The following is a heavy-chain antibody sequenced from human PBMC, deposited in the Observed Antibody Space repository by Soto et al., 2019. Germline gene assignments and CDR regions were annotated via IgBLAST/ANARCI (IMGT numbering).Heavy chain of an antibody. J-gene: IGHJ5*02. CDR1: GGSISNPDYY. CDR2: INYSGNT. D-gene: IGHD3-22*01. CDR3: ARVFTLTYNWFDP. V-gene: IGHV4-30-4*01. Sequence: SETLSLTCKVSGGSISNPDYYWSWIRQPPGKGLEWIGYINYSGNTYYNPSLKSRVFISVDTSKNQISLRLSSVTAADTAVYYCARVFTLTYNWFDPWGQGALVTVFS.